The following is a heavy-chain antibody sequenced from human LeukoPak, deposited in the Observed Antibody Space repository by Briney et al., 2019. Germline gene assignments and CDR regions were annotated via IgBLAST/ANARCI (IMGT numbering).Heavy chain of an antibody. Sequence: SETLSLTCTVSGGSISSYYWSWIRQPPGKGLEWIGYIYYSGSTNYNPSLKSRVTISVDTSKNQFSLKLSSVTAADTAVYYCASITMSRRVDYWGQGTLVTVSS. J-gene: IGHJ4*02. CDR3: ASITMSRRVDY. V-gene: IGHV4-59*08. CDR1: GGSISSYY. D-gene: IGHD3-10*02. CDR2: IYYSGST.